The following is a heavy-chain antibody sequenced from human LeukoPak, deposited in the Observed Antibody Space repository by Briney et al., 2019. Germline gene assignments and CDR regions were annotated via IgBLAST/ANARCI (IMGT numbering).Heavy chain of an antibody. CDR1: GFSGRINY. D-gene: IGHD5-18*01. CDR3: ARENVDTAMVREFYYYYYHGMDV. Sequence: AGSLSLSCAASGFSGRINYMSWVRQAPGKGLEWVSVIYSYDTTYYADSVKGRFTISRDNSKNTVYLQMNTVRAEDTAIYYCARENVDTAMVREFYYYYYHGMDVWGQGTTVTVSS. J-gene: IGHJ6*02. V-gene: IGHV3-66*01. CDR2: IYSYDTT.